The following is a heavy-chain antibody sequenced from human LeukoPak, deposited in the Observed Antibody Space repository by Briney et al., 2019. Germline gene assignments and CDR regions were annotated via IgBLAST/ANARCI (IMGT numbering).Heavy chain of an antibody. CDR2: IYYSGST. J-gene: IGHJ5*02. D-gene: IGHD3-9*01. CDR1: GGSISSSSYY. V-gene: IGHV4-39*07. CDR3: ARRGSYYDILTGYYGDNWFDP. Sequence: SETLSLTCTVSGGSISSSSYYWGWIRQPPGKGLEWIGSIYYSGSTYYNPSLKSRVTISVDTSKNQFSLKLSSVTAADTAVYYCARRGSYYDILTGYYGDNWFDPWGQGTLVTVSS.